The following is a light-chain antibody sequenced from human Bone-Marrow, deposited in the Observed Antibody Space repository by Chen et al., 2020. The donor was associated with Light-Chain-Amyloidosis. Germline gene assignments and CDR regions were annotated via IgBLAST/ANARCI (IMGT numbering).Light chain of an antibody. CDR1: QTISSNY. Sequence: EIVLTQSPGTLSLSPGEGANLSCSASQTISSNYLTRHQQIFGQAPRLLIYGSSSRATGIPDRFTGSGSGTDFTLTINRLEPEDFAMYYCQQYGTSPLTFGGGTKVEIK. CDR2: GSS. CDR3: QQYGTSPLT. V-gene: IGKV3-20*01. J-gene: IGKJ4*01.